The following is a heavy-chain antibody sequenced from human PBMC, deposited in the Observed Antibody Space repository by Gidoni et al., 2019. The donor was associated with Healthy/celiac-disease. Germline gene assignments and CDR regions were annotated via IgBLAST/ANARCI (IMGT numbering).Heavy chain of an antibody. CDR2: IYYSGST. Sequence: QLQLQESGPGLVKPSETLSLTCTVSCGSISSSSYYWGWIRQPPGKGLEWIGSIYYSGSTYYNPSLKSRVTISVDTSKNQFSLKLSSVTAADTAVYYCAREFYDYVWGSYRRTLDYWGQGTLVTVSS. D-gene: IGHD3-16*02. J-gene: IGHJ4*02. V-gene: IGHV4-39*02. CDR1: CGSISSSSYY. CDR3: AREFYDYVWGSYRRTLDY.